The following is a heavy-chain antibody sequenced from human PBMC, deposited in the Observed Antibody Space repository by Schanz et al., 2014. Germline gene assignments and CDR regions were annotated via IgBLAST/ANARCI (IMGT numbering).Heavy chain of an antibody. CDR1: GFTFSSYA. J-gene: IGHJ3*01. Sequence: LQLVESGGGLVQPGGSLRLSCAASGFTFSSYAMSWVRQAPGKGLEWVSTVYMSAASTRYADSVKGRFIISRDSSKNTLFLQMNSLRPEDTALYFCARDEGRDGYNLAFDVWGQGTLVTVSS. D-gene: IGHD5-12*01. V-gene: IGHV3-23*04. CDR2: VYMSAAST. CDR3: ARDEGRDGYNLAFDV.